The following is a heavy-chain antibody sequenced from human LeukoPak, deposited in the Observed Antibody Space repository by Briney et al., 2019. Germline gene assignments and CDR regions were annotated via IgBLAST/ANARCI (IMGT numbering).Heavy chain of an antibody. J-gene: IGHJ5*02. V-gene: IGHV3-7*01. CDR3: ARGLGWLAP. CDR1: GFTLSGYW. CDR2: IKYDGSEK. Sequence: GGSLRLSCAGSGFTLSGYWMTWVRRAPGKGLEWVANIKYDGSEKQYVDSVKGRFTISRDNAKNSLYLQMNSLRVEDMAVYYCARGLGWLAPWGQGTLVTVSS.